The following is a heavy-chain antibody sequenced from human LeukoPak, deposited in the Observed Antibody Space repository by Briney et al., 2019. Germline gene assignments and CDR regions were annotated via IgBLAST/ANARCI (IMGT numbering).Heavy chain of an antibody. V-gene: IGHV1-18*01. Sequence: GASVKVSCKASGYTFTSYGISWVRQAPGQGLEWMGWISAYNGNTNYAQKLQGRVTMTTDTSTSTAYMELRSLRSDDTAVYYCARGTCSGGSCYWAPGYWGQGTLVTVSS. CDR3: ARGTCSGGSCYWAPGY. CDR1: GYTFTSYG. D-gene: IGHD2-15*01. J-gene: IGHJ4*02. CDR2: ISAYNGNT.